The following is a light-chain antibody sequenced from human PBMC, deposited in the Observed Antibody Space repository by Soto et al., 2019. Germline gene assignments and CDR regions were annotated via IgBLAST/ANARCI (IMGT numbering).Light chain of an antibody. J-gene: IGKJ5*01. V-gene: IGKV3-15*01. CDR2: GTS. CDR3: PQYTTWPLIT. Sequence: EIVMTQSPVTLSVSPGEGATLSCRASQSVSGNLAWYQQKPGQAPRLLIYGTSIRATGVPARFSGGGSGTEFTLTISGLQSEDFAVYYCPQYTTWPLITFGQGTRLEIK. CDR1: QSVSGN.